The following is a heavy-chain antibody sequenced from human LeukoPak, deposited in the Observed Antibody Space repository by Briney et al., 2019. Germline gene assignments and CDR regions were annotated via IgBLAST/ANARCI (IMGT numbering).Heavy chain of an antibody. CDR2: IIPIFGTA. CDR3: ARDSTASGSYRYYMDV. CDR1: GYSFSNYA. D-gene: IGHD3-10*01. Sequence: SVKVSCKASGYSFSNYAIYWVRQAPGQGLEWMGGIIPIFGTANYAQKFQGRVTITADESTSTAYMELSSLRSEDTAVYYCARDSTASGSYRYYMDVWGKGTTVTISS. V-gene: IGHV1-69*13. J-gene: IGHJ6*03.